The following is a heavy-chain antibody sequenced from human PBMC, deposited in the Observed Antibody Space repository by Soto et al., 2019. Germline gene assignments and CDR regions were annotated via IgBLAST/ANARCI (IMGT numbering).Heavy chain of an antibody. CDR3: ATDLFGWYFDY. D-gene: IGHD3-3*01. J-gene: IGHJ4*02. CDR1: GFTFSNCA. V-gene: IGHV3-23*01. Sequence: EVQLLESGGGLVQPGGSLRLSCAASGFTFSNCAMSWVRQAPGKGLEWVSAITGTGTITYYADSVKGRFTISRDNSKNTLYLQMNSLGAEDTAVYYCATDLFGWYFDYWGQGTLVTVSS. CDR2: ITGTGTIT.